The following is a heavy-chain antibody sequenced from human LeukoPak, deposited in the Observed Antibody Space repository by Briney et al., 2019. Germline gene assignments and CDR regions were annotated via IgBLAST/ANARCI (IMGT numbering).Heavy chain of an antibody. D-gene: IGHD3-10*01. CDR1: GLTVRNNY. J-gene: IGHJ4*02. CDR3: AREKGRGVISPYYDY. V-gene: IGHV3-53*01. Sequence: GALRLSCAASGLTVRNNYMSWVRQAPGKGLEWVSVVYSDGSTYYEDSVKGRFTISRDTSKNTLSLQMNSLRVEDTAVYYCAREKGRGVISPYYDYWGQGTLVTVS. CDR2: VYSDGST.